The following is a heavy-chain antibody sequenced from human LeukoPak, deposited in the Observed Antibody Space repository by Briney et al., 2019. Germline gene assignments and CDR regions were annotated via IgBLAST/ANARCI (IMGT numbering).Heavy chain of an antibody. J-gene: IGHJ4*02. D-gene: IGHD5-18*01. CDR2: IYYSGST. V-gene: IGHV4-39*01. Sequence: SETLSFTCTVSGGSISSSSYYWGWIRQPPGKGLEWIGSIYYSGSTYYNPSLKSRVTISVDTSKNQFSLKLSSVTAADTAVYYCARADTAMVTRVSPGTSFDYWGQGTLVTVSS. CDR3: ARADTAMVTRVSPGTSFDY. CDR1: GGSISSSSYY.